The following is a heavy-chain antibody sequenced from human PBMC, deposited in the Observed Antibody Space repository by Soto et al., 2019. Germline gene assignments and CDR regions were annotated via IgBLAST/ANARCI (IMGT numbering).Heavy chain of an antibody. J-gene: IGHJ2*01. CDR3: ARESHDILTGPPWVWYFDL. CDR1: GGSFSGYY. Sequence: QVQLQQWGAGPLRPLETLSLTCGVSGGSFSGYYWAWIRQSPGKGLEWIGEINDRGSINYNPSLKSRVSISVDTSKNHYSLNLRSVTAAATAVYYCARESHDILTGPPWVWYFDLWGRGNLVTVSS. V-gene: IGHV4-34*01. D-gene: IGHD3-9*01. CDR2: INDRGSI.